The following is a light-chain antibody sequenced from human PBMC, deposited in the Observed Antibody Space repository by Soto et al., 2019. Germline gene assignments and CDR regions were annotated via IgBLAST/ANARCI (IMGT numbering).Light chain of an antibody. CDR2: AAS. J-gene: IGKJ1*01. Sequence: DIPITQSPSSLSASVGDRVSVTCRASQSISTFLNWYQQRPGEAPKLLIYAASSMQSGVPSRFSGSGSGADFTLTIGSLQPEVFATYYCQQNYTTPRTFGQGTKVEVK. CDR1: QSISTF. V-gene: IGKV1-39*01. CDR3: QQNYTTPRT.